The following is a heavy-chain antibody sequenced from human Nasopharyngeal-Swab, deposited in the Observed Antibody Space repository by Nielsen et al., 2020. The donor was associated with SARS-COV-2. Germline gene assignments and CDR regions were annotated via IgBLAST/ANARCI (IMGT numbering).Heavy chain of an antibody. CDR3: ASSSSWYGNFDY. D-gene: IGHD6-13*01. CDR1: GFTFSSYG. Sequence: SLKTSCAASGFTFSSYGMHWVRQAPGKGLELVAVIWYDGSNKYYADSVKGRFTISRDNSKNTLYLQMNSMRAEDTAVYYCASSSSWYGNFDYWGQGTLVTVSS. J-gene: IGHJ4*02. V-gene: IGHV3-30*19. CDR2: IWYDGSNK.